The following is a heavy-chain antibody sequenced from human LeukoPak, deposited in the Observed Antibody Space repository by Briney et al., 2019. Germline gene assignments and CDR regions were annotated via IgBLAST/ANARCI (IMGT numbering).Heavy chain of an antibody. Sequence: GGSLRLSCAASGFTFSSYWMSWVRQAPGKGLEWVANIKQDGSEKYYVDSVKGRFTISRDNAKNSLYLQMNSLRAEDTAVYYCAMSITMIVEGAFDYWGQGTLVTVSS. D-gene: IGHD3-22*01. V-gene: IGHV3-7*01. CDR1: GFTFSSYW. CDR2: IKQDGSEK. J-gene: IGHJ4*02. CDR3: AMSITMIVEGAFDY.